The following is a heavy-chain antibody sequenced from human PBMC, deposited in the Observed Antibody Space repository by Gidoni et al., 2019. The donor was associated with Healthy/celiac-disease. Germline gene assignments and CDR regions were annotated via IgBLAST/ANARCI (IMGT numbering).Heavy chain of an antibody. Sequence: EVQLVESGGGLVKPGGSLRLSCAASGFTFISYSMNWVRQAPGKGLEWVSSISSSSSYIYYADSVKGRFTISRDNAKNSLYLQMNSLRAEDTAVYYCARDHYGDYPSDYWGQGTLVTVSS. J-gene: IGHJ4*02. V-gene: IGHV3-21*01. CDR3: ARDHYGDYPSDY. CDR1: GFTFISYS. CDR2: ISSSSSYI. D-gene: IGHD4-17*01.